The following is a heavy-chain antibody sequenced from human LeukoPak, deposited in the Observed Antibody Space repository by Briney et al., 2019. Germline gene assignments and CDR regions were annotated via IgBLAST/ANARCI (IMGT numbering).Heavy chain of an antibody. Sequence: PSETLSLTCTVSGASITSSYWSWIRQPPGKGLEWIGYIYYGGSPNYNSSLKSRLTISVDTSKNQFSLKLSSVTAADTAVYYCARDYGSGSYSFFNWGQGTLVTVSS. D-gene: IGHD3-10*01. CDR3: ARDYGSGSYSFFN. J-gene: IGHJ4*02. CDR2: IYYGGSP. V-gene: IGHV4-59*12. CDR1: GASITSSY.